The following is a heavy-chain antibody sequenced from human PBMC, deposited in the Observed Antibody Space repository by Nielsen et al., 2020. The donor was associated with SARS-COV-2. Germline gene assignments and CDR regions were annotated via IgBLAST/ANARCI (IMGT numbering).Heavy chain of an antibody. CDR1: GYTFTSFA. D-gene: IGHD1-26*01. CDR2: INAGNGNT. V-gene: IGHV1-3*01. J-gene: IGHJ6*02. CDR3: ARERSREYGIDV. Sequence: ASVKVSCKTSGYTFTSFAIHWVRQAPGQSLEWMGWINAGNGNTKYSQKFQGRVTMTRDTSANTAYKELSSLRFEDTAVYYCARERSREYGIDVWGQGTTVTVSS.